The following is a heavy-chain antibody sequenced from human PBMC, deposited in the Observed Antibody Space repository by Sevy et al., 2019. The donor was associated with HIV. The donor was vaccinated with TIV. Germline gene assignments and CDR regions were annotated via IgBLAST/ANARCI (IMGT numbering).Heavy chain of an antibody. J-gene: IGHJ6*02. V-gene: IGHV5-51*01. Sequence: GESLKISCKGSENSFTSYWIGWVRQMPGKGLEWMGIIYPGDSDTRSSPSFQGQATISADKSISPAYLQWSSLKASAPAMYYCARHPRPARRRLAFDGMDVWGQGTTVTVSS. CDR1: ENSFTSYW. D-gene: IGHD6-6*01. CDR2: IYPGDSDT. CDR3: ARHPRPARRRLAFDGMDV.